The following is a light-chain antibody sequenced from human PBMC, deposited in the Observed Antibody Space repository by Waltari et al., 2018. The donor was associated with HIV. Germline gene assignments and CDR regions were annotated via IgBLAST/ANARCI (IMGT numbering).Light chain of an antibody. CDR1: QNITNT. J-gene: IGKJ1*01. CDR2: DAS. Sequence: EVVLTQAPSTLSVSLGEGASLSCRASQNITNTLGWYQQKAGQAPRLLIYDASRRATAIPDRFSGSGSGTEFNLTISRLVFEDVAVYVCQQYKYWPETFGQGTKVEIK. V-gene: IGKV3D-15*01. CDR3: QQYKYWPET.